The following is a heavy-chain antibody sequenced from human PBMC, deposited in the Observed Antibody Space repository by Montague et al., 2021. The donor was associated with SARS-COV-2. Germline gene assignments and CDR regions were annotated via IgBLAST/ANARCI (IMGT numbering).Heavy chain of an antibody. CDR1: GESFSGFF. D-gene: IGHD4-11*01. J-gene: IGHJ4*02. V-gene: IGHV4-34*01. CDR2: INDRGVTNY. Sequence: SETLSLTCAVYGESFSGFFWSWIRQPPGKGLEWIAEINDRGVTNYNYNPSLGSRVTISADTSKNQFSLKLRFVTAAGTAVYYCARWDPQTLTVISLRGKSANDYWGQGTLVTVSS. CDR3: ARWDPQTLTVISLRGKSANDY.